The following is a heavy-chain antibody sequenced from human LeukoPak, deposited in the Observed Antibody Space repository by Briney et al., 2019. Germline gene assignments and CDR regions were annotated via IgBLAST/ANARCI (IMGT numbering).Heavy chain of an antibody. D-gene: IGHD6-13*01. CDR3: ARDWKQQLVLDAFDI. J-gene: IGHJ3*02. Sequence: PSGTLSLTCAVSGYSISSGYYWGWIRQPPGKGLEWIGSIYHSGSTYYNPSLKSRVTISVDTSKNQFSLKLSSVTAADTAVYYCARDWKQQLVLDAFDIWGQGTMVTVSS. CDR1: GYSISSGYY. CDR2: IYHSGST. V-gene: IGHV4-38-2*02.